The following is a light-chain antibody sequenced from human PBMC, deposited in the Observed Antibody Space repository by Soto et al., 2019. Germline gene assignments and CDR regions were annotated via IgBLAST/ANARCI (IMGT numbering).Light chain of an antibody. CDR3: QQRSNWLLT. CDR2: DAS. CDR1: QSVRSSY. V-gene: IGKV3-11*01. J-gene: IGKJ4*01. Sequence: IVLTQSPGTLSLSPGERATLSCRASQSVRSSYLAWYQQKPGQAPRLLIYDASNRATGIPARFSGSGSGTDFTLTISSLEPEDFAVYYCQQRSNWLLTFGGGTKVEIK.